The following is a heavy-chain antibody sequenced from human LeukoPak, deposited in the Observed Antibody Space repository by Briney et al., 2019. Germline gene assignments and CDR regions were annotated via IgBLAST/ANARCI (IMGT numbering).Heavy chain of an antibody. D-gene: IGHD5-18*01. CDR2: ISGSGGST. CDR3: AKDLETAMVGEIDY. CDR1: GVTFSSYA. V-gene: IGHV3-23*01. Sequence: GGSLRLSCAASGVTFSSYAMSWVRQAPGKGLEWVSAISGSGGSTYYADSVKGRFTISRDNSKNTLYLQMNSLRAEDTAVYYCAKDLETAMVGEIDYWGQGTLVTVSS. J-gene: IGHJ4*02.